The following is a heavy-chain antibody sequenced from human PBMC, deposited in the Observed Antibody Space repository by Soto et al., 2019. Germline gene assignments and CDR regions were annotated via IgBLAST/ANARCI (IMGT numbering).Heavy chain of an antibody. CDR1: GGSISSYY. V-gene: IGHV4-59*08. Sequence: PSETLSLTCTVSGGSISSYYWSWIRQPPGKGLEWIGYIYYSGSTNYNPSLKSRVTISVDTSKNQFSLKLSSVTAADTAVYYCARLSYYYYYMDVWGKGTTVTSP. J-gene: IGHJ6*03. CDR3: ARLSYYYYYMDV. CDR2: IYYSGST.